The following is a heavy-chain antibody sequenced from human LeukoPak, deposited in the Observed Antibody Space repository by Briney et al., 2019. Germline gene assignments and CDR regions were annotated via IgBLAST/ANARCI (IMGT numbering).Heavy chain of an antibody. CDR3: ARDIGYYYDGSGYDD. D-gene: IGHD3-22*01. J-gene: IGHJ4*02. Sequence: GGSLRLSCAASALTFSRYAMHWVRQPPGKGLEWVAESWSVGSNENYADSVKGRFIISRANSKNTLYLEMNSLRAEDTAVYYCARDIGYYYDGSGYDDWGQGTLVIVSP. V-gene: IGHV3-33*01. CDR2: SWSVGSNE. CDR1: ALTFSRYA.